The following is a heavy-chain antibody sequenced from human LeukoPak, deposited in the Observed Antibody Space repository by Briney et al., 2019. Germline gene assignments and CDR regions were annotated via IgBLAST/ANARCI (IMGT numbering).Heavy chain of an antibody. Sequence: GGSLRLSCAASGFTFSSYSMNWVRQAPGKGLEWVSYISSSSSTIYYADSVKGRFTISRDNAKNSLYLQMNSLRAEDTAVYYCARALGGYCSSTSCYDFDYWGQGTLVTVSS. D-gene: IGHD2-2*01. CDR2: ISSSSSTI. J-gene: IGHJ4*02. CDR3: ARALGGYCSSTSCYDFDY. V-gene: IGHV3-48*01. CDR1: GFTFSSYS.